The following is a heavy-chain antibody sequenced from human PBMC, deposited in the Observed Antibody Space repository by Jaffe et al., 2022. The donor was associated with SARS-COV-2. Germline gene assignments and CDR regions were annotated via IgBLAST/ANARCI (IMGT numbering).Heavy chain of an antibody. D-gene: IGHD3-10*01. CDR3: ARSLVTFPPGGWYFDL. CDR2: INPNSGGT. CDR1: GYTFTGYY. J-gene: IGHJ2*01. V-gene: IGHV1-2*02. Sequence: QVQLVQSGAEVKKPGASVKVSCKASGYTFTGYYMHWVRQAPGQGLEWMGWINPNSGGTNYAQKFQGRVTMTRDTSISTAYMELSRLRSDDTAVYYCARSLVTFPPGGWYFDLWGRGTLVTVSS.